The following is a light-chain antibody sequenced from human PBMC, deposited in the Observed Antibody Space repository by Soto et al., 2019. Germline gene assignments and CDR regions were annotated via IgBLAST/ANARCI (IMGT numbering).Light chain of an antibody. CDR1: QSVTSSY. V-gene: IGKV3-20*01. J-gene: IGKJ1*01. Sequence: EIVLTQSPGTLSLSPGERATLSCRASQSVTSSYLAWYQQKPGQAPRLLIYGASSRAPGIPDRFSGSGYGTDFTLTISRLAPEDFAVYYCQQYSSSPWTFGQGTKVEIK. CDR3: QQYSSSPWT. CDR2: GAS.